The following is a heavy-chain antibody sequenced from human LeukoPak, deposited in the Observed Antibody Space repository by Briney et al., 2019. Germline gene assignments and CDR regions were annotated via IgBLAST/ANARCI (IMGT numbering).Heavy chain of an antibody. CDR3: ARVLLAAAGTIDY. V-gene: IGHV3-21*01. J-gene: IGHJ4*02. Sequence: GGSLRLSCAASGFTFSSYSMNWVRQAPGKGLEWVSSISSSSSYIYYADSVKGRFTISGDNAKNSLYLQINSLRAEDTAVYYCARVLLAAAGTIDYWVQGTLVTVSS. CDR1: GFTFSSYS. CDR2: ISSSSSYI. D-gene: IGHD6-13*01.